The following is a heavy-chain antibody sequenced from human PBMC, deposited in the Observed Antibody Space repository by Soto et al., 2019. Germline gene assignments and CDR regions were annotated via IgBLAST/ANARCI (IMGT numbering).Heavy chain of an antibody. D-gene: IGHD3-10*01. CDR3: AKDPMGRNWFDP. CDR2: ISGSGGST. J-gene: IGHJ5*02. CDR1: GFTFSSYA. Sequence: EVQLLESGGGLVQPGGSLRLSCAASGFTFSSYAMSWVRQAPGMGLEWVSAISGSGGSTYYADSVKGRFTISRDNSKNTLYLQMNSLRAEDTAVYYCAKDPMGRNWFDPWGQGTLVTVFS. V-gene: IGHV3-23*01.